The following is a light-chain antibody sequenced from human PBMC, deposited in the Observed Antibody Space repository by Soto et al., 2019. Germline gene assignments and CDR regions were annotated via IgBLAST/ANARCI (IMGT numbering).Light chain of an antibody. Sequence: IVLTHAPATLSFSPGEIATLSFRAIQSVSSYLAWYQQKPGQAPRLLIYDASNRATGIPARFSGSGSGTDFTLTISSLEPEDFAVYYCQQRSNWPPEFTFGPGTKVDIK. CDR1: QSVSSY. CDR3: QQRSNWPPEFT. CDR2: DAS. J-gene: IGKJ3*01. V-gene: IGKV3-11*01.